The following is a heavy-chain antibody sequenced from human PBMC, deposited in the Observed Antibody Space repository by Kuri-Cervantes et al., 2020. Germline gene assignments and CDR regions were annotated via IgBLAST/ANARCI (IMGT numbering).Heavy chain of an antibody. CDR3: ARGAGMDV. V-gene: IGHV3-30*03. Sequence: GESLKISCAASGFSFSTYGLHWVRQAPGKGLEWVAVISYDGSGKFYADSVKGRFTISRDNSKNTLYLQMNSLRAEDTAVYYCARGAGMDVWGQGTTVTVSS. CDR2: ISYDGSGK. CDR1: GFSFSTYG. J-gene: IGHJ6*02.